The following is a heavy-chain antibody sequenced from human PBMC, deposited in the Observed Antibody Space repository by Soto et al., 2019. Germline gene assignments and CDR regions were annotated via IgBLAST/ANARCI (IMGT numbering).Heavy chain of an antibody. CDR1: GYTFTNYA. CDR2: INAGNGNT. CDR3: ATPIVAFY. V-gene: IGHV1-3*01. D-gene: IGHD5-12*01. J-gene: IGHJ4*02. Sequence: ASVKVSCKASGYTFTNYAMHWVRQAPGQRPEWMGWINAGNGNTKYSQKFQGRVIITRDTSAGTAYMELRSLRSEDTAVYYCATPIVAFYWGQGTLVTVSS.